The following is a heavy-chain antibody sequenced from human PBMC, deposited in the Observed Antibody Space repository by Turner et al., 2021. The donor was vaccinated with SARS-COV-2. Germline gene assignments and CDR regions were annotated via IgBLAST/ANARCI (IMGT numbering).Heavy chain of an antibody. V-gene: IGHV1-69*04. CDR1: GGTFSSYG. CDR2: IIPILGIA. J-gene: IGHJ4*02. CDR3: ARDKEELRYFDWLPKPLDY. Sequence: QVQLVQSGAEVKKPGSSVKVSCKASGGTFSSYGISWVRQAPGQGLEWMGRIIPILGIANYAQKFQGRVTITADKSTSTAYMELSSLRSEDTAVYYCARDKEELRYFDWLPKPLDYWGQGTLVTVSS. D-gene: IGHD3-9*01.